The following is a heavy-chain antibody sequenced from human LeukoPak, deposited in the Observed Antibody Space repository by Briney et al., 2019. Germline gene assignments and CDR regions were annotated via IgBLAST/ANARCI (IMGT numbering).Heavy chain of an antibody. J-gene: IGHJ4*02. D-gene: IGHD5-24*01. CDR1: GYTFTGYY. CDR2: INPNSGGT. V-gene: IGHV1-2*02. CDR3: ARVIEMATISPYDY. Sequence: ASVKVSCKASGYTFTGYYMHWVRQAPGQGLEWMGWINPNSGGTNYAQKFQGRVTMTRDTSISTAYMELSGLRSDDTAVYYCARVIEMATISPYDYWGQGTLVTVSS.